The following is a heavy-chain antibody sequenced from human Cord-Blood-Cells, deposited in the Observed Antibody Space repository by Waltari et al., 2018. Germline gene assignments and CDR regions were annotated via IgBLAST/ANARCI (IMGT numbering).Heavy chain of an antibody. CDR2: IYTSGST. D-gene: IGHD3-16*01. CDR3: ARGGRDANDAFDI. V-gene: IGHV4-61*09. CDR1: GGSISSGSYY. Sequence: QVQLQESGPGLVKPSQTLSLTCTVSGGSISSGSYYWSWIRQPAGKGLEWIGYIYTSGSTNYNPSLKRVVTITVDTSKNEFALRLSAVPAADTAVYYCARGGRDANDAFDIWGQGTMVTVSS. J-gene: IGHJ3*02.